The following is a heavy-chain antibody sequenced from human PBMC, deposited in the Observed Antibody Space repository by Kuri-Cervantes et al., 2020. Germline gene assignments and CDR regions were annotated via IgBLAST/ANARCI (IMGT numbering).Heavy chain of an antibody. Sequence: GESLKISCAASGFTFSNYGMHWVRQAPGKGLEWVAVIWYDGSTKYYADSVKGRFTISRDNSKNTVYLQVNSLRADDTAVYYCAKGWFGTVGDYWGRGTLVTVSS. CDR1: GFTFSNYG. CDR3: AKGWFGTVGDY. J-gene: IGHJ4*02. D-gene: IGHD3-10*01. CDR2: IWYDGSTK. V-gene: IGHV3-33*08.